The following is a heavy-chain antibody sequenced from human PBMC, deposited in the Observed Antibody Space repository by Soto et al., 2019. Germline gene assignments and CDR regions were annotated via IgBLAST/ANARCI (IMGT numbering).Heavy chain of an antibody. V-gene: IGHV1-18*04. CDR3: ARDGGDYSTGYYYGMDV. Sequence: ASVKVSCKASGYTFTSYGISWVRQAPGQGLEWMGWISAYNGNTNYAQKLQGRVTMATDTSTSTAYMELRSLRSDDTAVYYCARDGGDYSTGYYYGMDVWGQGTTVTVSS. J-gene: IGHJ6*02. D-gene: IGHD4-4*01. CDR2: ISAYNGNT. CDR1: GYTFTSYG.